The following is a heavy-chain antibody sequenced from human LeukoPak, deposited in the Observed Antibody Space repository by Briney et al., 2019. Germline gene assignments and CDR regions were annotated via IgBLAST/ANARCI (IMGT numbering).Heavy chain of an antibody. D-gene: IGHD6-13*01. CDR3: ASAPGIAAGRDAFDI. J-gene: IGHJ3*02. CDR1: GYTFTGYY. CDR2: INPNSGGT. Sequence: ASVTVSCKASGYTFTGYYMHWLRQAPGQGLEWMGWINPNSGGTNYAQKFQGRVTMTRDTSISTAYMELSRLRSDDTAVYYCASAPGIAAGRDAFDIWGQGTMVTVSS. V-gene: IGHV1-2*02.